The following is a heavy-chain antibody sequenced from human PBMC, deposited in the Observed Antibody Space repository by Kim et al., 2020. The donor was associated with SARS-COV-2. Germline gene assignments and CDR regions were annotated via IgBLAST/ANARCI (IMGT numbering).Heavy chain of an antibody. CDR2: ISYDGSNK. D-gene: IGHD6-13*01. Sequence: GGSLRLSCAASGFTFSSYDMHWVRQAPGKGLEWVAVISYDGSNKYYADSVKGRFTISRDNSKNTLYLQMNSLRAEDTAVYYCARGRAAAGFDAFDICGQG. J-gene: IGHJ3*02. CDR1: GFTFSSYD. CDR3: ARGRAAAGFDAFDI. V-gene: IGHV3-30-3*01.